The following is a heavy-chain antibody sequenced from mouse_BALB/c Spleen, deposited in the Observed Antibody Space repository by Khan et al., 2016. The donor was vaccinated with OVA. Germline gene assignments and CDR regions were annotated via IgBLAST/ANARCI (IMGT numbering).Heavy chain of an antibody. V-gene: IGHV2-9*02. Sequence: QVQLQQPGPGLVAPSQSLSITCTVSGFSLTSYGVPWVRQPPGKGLEWLGVIWAGGSTNYNSALMSRLSISKDNSKSQVFLKMNSLQTDDTAMYICARGDGYYEDAMDYWGQGTSVTVSS. CDR2: IWAGGST. J-gene: IGHJ4*01. CDR3: ARGDGYYEDAMDY. CDR1: GFSLTSYG. D-gene: IGHD2-3*01.